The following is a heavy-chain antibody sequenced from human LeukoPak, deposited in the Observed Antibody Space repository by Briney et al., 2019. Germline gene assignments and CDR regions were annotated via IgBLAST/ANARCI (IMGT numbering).Heavy chain of an antibody. CDR3: AKSTVTNYFDN. V-gene: IGHV3-48*03. J-gene: IGHJ4*02. Sequence: GGSLRLSCAASGFTFSSYEMNWVRQAPGKGLEWISYISRSGSTINYADSVKGRFTISRDDAKYLLYLQMNSLRAEDTAVYYCAKSTVTNYFDNWGQGSLVTVSS. CDR2: ISRSGSTI. CDR1: GFTFSSYE. D-gene: IGHD4-17*01.